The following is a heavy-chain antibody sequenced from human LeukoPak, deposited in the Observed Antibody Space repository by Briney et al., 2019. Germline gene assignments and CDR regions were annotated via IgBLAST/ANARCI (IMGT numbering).Heavy chain of an antibody. D-gene: IGHD3-22*01. Sequence: PSQTLSLTCTVSGNSISSGDNYWSWIRQPAGKGLEWIGRIYTSGSTNYNPSLKSRVTISGDTSKNQFSLRLSSVTAADTAVYYCASYCYYDSSGYYPFGYWGQGTLVTVSS. J-gene: IGHJ4*01. CDR3: ASYCYYDSSGYYPFGY. CDR1: GNSISSGDNY. V-gene: IGHV4-61*02. CDR2: IYTSGST.